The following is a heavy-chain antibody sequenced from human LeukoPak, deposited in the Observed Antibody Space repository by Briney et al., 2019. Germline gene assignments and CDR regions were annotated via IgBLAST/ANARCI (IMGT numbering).Heavy chain of an antibody. CDR1: GFTFSGPA. Sequence: GGSLRLSCAASGFTFSGPAMHWVRHASGKGRECVGRITSKANSYATAYASSVKGRFTISRDDSKNTAYLQMNSLKTEDTAVYYCTRREEMATIYYYYYYMDVWGKGTTVTVSS. CDR3: TRREEMATIYYYYYYMDV. D-gene: IGHD5-24*01. CDR2: ITSKANSYAT. J-gene: IGHJ6*03. V-gene: IGHV3-73*01.